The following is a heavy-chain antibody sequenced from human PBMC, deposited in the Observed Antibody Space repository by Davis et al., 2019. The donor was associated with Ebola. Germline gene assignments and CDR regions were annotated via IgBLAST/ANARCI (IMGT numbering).Heavy chain of an antibody. CDR3: ARDLGDGYNLYWFDP. J-gene: IGHJ5*02. CDR1: GGTFSSYA. CDR2: IIPILGIA. Sequence: AASVKVSCKASGGTFSSYAISWVRQAPGQGLEWMGRIIPILGIANYAQKFQGRVTITADKSTSTAYMELSSLRSEDTAVYYCARDLGDGYNLYWFDPWGQGTLVTVSS. V-gene: IGHV1-69*04. D-gene: IGHD5-24*01.